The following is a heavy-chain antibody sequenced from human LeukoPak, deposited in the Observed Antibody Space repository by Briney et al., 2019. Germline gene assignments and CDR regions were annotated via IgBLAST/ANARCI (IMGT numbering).Heavy chain of an antibody. V-gene: IGHV3-21*01. J-gene: IGHJ4*02. CDR1: RFTFSSYS. CDR2: ISSSGSYI. D-gene: IGHD3-22*01. Sequence: GGSLRLSCAASRFTFSSYSMNWVRQAPGKGLEWVSSISSSGSYIYYADSVKGRFTISRDNAKNSLYLQMNSLRAEDTAVYYCARDRGNYYDSSDYYSPLDYWGQGTLVTVSS. CDR3: ARDRGNYYDSSDYYSPLDY.